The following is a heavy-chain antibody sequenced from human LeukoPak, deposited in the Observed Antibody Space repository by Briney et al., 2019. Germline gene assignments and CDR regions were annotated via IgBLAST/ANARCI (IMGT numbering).Heavy chain of an antibody. CDR1: GGSPSGYY. J-gene: IGHJ5*02. Sequence: SETLSLTRAVHGGSPSGYYWSRIRQPPGRGREWIGEINHRGSTNYTLSLQSRVTISVDTSKNQFSLKLSSVTAADTAVYYCARGSNIVVVPAAMAGYLDWFDPWGQGTLVTVSS. CDR3: ARGSNIVVVPAAMAGYLDWFDP. V-gene: IGHV4-34*01. D-gene: IGHD2-2*01. CDR2: INHRGST.